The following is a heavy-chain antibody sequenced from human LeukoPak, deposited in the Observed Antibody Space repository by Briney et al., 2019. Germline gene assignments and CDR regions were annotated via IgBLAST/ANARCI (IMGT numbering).Heavy chain of an antibody. CDR1: GYTFTNYG. CDR3: ARGTMNLDY. CDR2: INPHSGDT. D-gene: IGHD3-22*01. V-gene: IGHV1-2*02. Sequence: ASVKVSCKASGYTFTNYGISWVRQAPGQGLEWMGWINPHSGDTVYAQKFQGRLTMTRDTSITTAYMELTRLRPDDTAVYYCARGTMNLDYWGQGSLVTVSS. J-gene: IGHJ4*02.